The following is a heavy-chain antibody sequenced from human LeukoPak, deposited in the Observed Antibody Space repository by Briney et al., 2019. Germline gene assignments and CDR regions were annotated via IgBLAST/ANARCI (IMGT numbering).Heavy chain of an antibody. CDR3: AKDRYCSSTSCYDDHFDY. Sequence: RGSLRLSCAASGFTFSSYAMSWVRQAPGKGLEWVSAISGSGGSTYYADSVKGRFTISRDNSKNTLYLQMNSLRAEDTAVYYCAKDRYCSSTSCYDDHFDYWGQGTLVTVSS. V-gene: IGHV3-23*01. CDR1: GFTFSSYA. CDR2: ISGSGGST. J-gene: IGHJ4*02. D-gene: IGHD2-2*01.